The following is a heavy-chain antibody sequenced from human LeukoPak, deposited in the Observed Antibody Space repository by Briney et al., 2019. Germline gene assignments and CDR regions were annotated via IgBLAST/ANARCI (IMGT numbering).Heavy chain of an antibody. CDR1: RFTFSRYW. CDR3: ARGGLGPVDY. CDR2: INPEETTT. V-gene: IGHV3-74*01. J-gene: IGHJ4*02. D-gene: IGHD1-14*01. Sequence: GGSLRLSCAASRFTFSRYWMHWVRHAPGKGLLWISRINPEETTTSYADSVRGRFTISRDNAKNTLYLEMNSLRTEDTAVYYCARGGLGPVDYWGQGSLVTVSS.